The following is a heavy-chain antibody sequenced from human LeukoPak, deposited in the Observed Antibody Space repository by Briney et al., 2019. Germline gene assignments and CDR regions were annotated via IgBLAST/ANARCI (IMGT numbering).Heavy chain of an antibody. Sequence: SETLSLTCAVYGGSFSGYYWSWIRQPPGKGLEWIGEINHSGSTNYNPSLKSRVTISVDTSKNQFSLKLSSVTAADTAVYYCACDSGSYLGYWGQGTLVTVSS. J-gene: IGHJ4*02. CDR2: INHSGST. CDR1: GGSFSGYY. D-gene: IGHD1-26*01. CDR3: ACDSGSYLGY. V-gene: IGHV4-34*01.